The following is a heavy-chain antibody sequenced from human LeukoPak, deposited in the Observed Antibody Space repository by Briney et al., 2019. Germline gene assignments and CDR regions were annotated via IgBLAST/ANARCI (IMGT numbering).Heavy chain of an antibody. CDR1: GYSFTSYW. CDR3: ARLLRPGSGSYYSPVDY. D-gene: IGHD3-10*01. V-gene: IGHV5-51*01. J-gene: IGHJ4*02. Sequence: GESLKISCKGSGYSFTSYWIGWVLQMPGKGLEWMVIIYPGDSDTRYSPSFQGQVTISADKSISTAYLQWSSLKASDTAMYYCARLLRPGSGSYYSPVDYWGQGTLVTVSS. CDR2: IYPGDSDT.